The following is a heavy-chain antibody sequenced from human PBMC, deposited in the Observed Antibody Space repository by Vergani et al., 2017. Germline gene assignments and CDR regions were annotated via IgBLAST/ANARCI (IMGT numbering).Heavy chain of an antibody. Sequence: QVQLQESGPGLVKPSETLSLTFAVSGFSIDHGYYLDWIRQPPGQGLEWIGSISRTGRTHFNPSLKSRVTISVDTSNNHFSLSLNSLTAADTAVYYCARRSGIVYDILSGTKDGCDFWGQGTRVTVAS. CDR3: ARRSGIVYDILSGTKDGCDF. CDR1: GFSIDHGYY. CDR2: ISRTGRT. V-gene: IGHV4-38-2*01. D-gene: IGHD3-9*01. J-gene: IGHJ4*02.